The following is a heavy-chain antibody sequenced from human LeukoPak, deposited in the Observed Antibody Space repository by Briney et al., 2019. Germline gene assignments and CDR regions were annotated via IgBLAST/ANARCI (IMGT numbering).Heavy chain of an antibody. J-gene: IGHJ4*02. CDR1: GFTFDDYA. V-gene: IGHV3-20*04. CDR3: ARGGRGEMASFDY. D-gene: IGHD5-24*01. CDR2: LNWNVGST. Sequence: GGSLRLSCAASGFTFDDYAMSWVRQAPGKGLEWVSGLNWNVGSTGYADSVKGRFTITRDNAKNSLYLQMNSLRAEDTALFYCARGGRGEMASFDYWGQGTLVTGSS.